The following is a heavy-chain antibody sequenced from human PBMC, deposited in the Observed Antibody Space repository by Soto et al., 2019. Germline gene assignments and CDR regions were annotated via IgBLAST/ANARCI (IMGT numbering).Heavy chain of an antibody. D-gene: IGHD2-15*01. J-gene: IGHJ4*02. V-gene: IGHV1-46*01. Sequence: GASVKVSCKASGYTFTSYYMHWVRQAPGQGLEWMGIINPRGGNTIYAQKFQGRVTMTEDTSTNTAYMELSSLRSEDTAVYYCATVDLVVAATKGLDYWGQGTLVTVSS. CDR1: GYTFTSYY. CDR2: INPRGGNT. CDR3: ATVDLVVAATKGLDY.